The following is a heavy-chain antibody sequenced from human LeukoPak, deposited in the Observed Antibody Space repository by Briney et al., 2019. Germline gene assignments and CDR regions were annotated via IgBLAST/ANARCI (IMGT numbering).Heavy chain of an antibody. J-gene: IGHJ4*02. CDR1: GFTFSSYV. D-gene: IGHD6-19*01. CDR2: ISGSGGST. CDR3: AKVWSGGWYDN. Sequence: GGSLRLSCAASGFTFSSYVMSWVRQAPGKGLEWVSAISGSGGSTYYADSVKGRFTISRDNSKNTLYLQMNSLRAEDTAVHYCAKVWSGGWYDNWGQGTLVTVSS. V-gene: IGHV3-23*01.